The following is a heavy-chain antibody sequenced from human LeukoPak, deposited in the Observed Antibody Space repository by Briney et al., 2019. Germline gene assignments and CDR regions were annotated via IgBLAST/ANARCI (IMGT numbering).Heavy chain of an antibody. D-gene: IGHD1-26*01. CDR2: ISSSGSTI. V-gene: IGHV3-11*04. CDR3: ASLVGATKASYYYYMDV. J-gene: IGHJ6*03. CDR1: GFTFSDYY. Sequence: PGGSLRLSCAASGFTFSDYYMSWIRPAPGRGLEWVSYISSSGSTIYYADSVKGRFTISRDNAKNSLYLQMNSLRAEDTAVYYCASLVGATKASYYYYMDVWGKGTTVTVSS.